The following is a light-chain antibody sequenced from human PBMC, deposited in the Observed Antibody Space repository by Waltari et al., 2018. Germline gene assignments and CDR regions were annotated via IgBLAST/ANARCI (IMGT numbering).Light chain of an antibody. CDR1: NIGTKS. CDR2: YDS. Sequence: SYVLTQPPSMSVAPGKTARITWEGNNIGTKSVYWYQQKPGQAPVLVISYDSDWPSGIPERISGSNSGNTATLTISRVEAGDEADYYCQVWDSISDVVFGGGTKLTVL. V-gene: IGLV3-21*04. J-gene: IGLJ2*01. CDR3: QVWDSISDVV.